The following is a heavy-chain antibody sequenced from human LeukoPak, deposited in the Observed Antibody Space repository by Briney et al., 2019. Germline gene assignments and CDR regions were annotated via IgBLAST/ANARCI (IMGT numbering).Heavy chain of an antibody. CDR3: ARGASSGPFYYYGMDV. D-gene: IGHD6-19*01. CDR2: INPNSGGT. CDR1: GYTFTGYY. V-gene: IGHV1-2*04. J-gene: IGHJ6*02. Sequence: ASVKVSCKASGYTFTGYYMHWVRQAPGQGLEWMGWINPNSGGTNYAQKFQGWVTMARDTSISTAYMELSRLRSDDTAVYYCARGASSGPFYYYGMDVWGQGTTVTVSS.